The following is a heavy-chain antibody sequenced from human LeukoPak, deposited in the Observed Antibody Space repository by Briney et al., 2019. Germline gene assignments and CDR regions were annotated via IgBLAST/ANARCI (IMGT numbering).Heavy chain of an antibody. CDR2: ISSSSNTI. J-gene: IGHJ3*02. CDR1: GFTFSDYS. D-gene: IGHD3-9*01. V-gene: IGHV3-48*04. Sequence: GGSLRLSCAASGFTFSDYSMNWVRQAPGKGLEWISYISSSSNTIYYADSVKGRFTTSRDNAKNSLYLQMNNLRAEDTAVYYCARGKTSDDIIEDAFDIWGQGTMVAVSS. CDR3: ARGKTSDDIIEDAFDI.